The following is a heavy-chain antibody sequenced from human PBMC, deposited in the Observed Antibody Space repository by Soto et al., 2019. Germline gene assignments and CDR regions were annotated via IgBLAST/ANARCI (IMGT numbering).Heavy chain of an antibody. Sequence: ASVKVSCKASGYTFTSHGISWVRQAPGQGLEWLGWISTYNSRTHYAQKVQGRVTMTTDTSTSTAYLDLRSLTFDDTAVYYCARARYCASPSCYRHYYYGMDTWGQGTTVTVSS. CDR2: ISTYNSRT. J-gene: IGHJ6*02. CDR1: GYTFTSHG. D-gene: IGHD2-2*02. CDR3: ARARYCASPSCYRHYYYGMDT. V-gene: IGHV1-18*04.